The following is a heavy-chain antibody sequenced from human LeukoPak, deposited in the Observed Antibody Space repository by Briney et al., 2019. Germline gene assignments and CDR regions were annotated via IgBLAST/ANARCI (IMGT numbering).Heavy chain of an antibody. CDR1: GFTFSSYA. V-gene: IGHV3-23*01. J-gene: IGHJ4*02. CDR2: ISVSGGST. Sequence: GGSLRLSCAASGFTFSSYAMSWVRQAPGKGLEWVSAISVSGGSTWSADSVKGRFTISRDNSKNTLYLQMNRLRAEDTALYYCAKGSSGYYYGYFDYWGQGTLVTVSS. D-gene: IGHD3-22*01. CDR3: AKGSSGYYYGYFDY.